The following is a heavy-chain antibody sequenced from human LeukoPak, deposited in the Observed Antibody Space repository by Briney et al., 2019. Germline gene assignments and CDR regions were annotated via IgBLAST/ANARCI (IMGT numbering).Heavy chain of an antibody. D-gene: IGHD7-27*01. CDR3: ARDNTPLGSFDY. CDR2: IWYDGSNK. CDR1: GLTFSSYG. Sequence: GGSLRPSCEASGLTFSSYGMNWVRKAPGKGLEWVAVIWYDGSNKYYADSVKGRFTISRDNSKNTLYLQMNSLRAEDTAVYYCARDNTPLGSFDYWGQGTLVTVSS. J-gene: IGHJ4*02. V-gene: IGHV3-33*01.